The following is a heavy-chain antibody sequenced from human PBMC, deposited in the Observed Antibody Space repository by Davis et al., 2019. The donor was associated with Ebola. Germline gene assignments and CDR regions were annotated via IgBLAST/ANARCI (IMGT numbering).Heavy chain of an antibody. D-gene: IGHD3-10*01. V-gene: IGHV1-2*04. CDR3: ARVEIVLLWFGESYGMDV. CDR1: GYTFTGYY. J-gene: IGHJ6*02. Sequence: ASVKVSCKASGYTFTGYYMHWVRQAPGQGLEWMGWINPNSGGTNYAQKFQGWVTMTRDTSISTAYMELSRLRSDDTAVYYCARVEIVLLWFGESYGMDVWGQGTTVTVSS. CDR2: INPNSGGT.